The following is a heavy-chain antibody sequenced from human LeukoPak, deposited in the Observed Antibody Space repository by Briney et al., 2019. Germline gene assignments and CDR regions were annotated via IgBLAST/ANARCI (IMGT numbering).Heavy chain of an antibody. J-gene: IGHJ4*02. CDR1: GYTFTGYY. CDR2: INPNSGGT. D-gene: IGHD2-2*01. Sequence: GASVKVSCKASGYTFTGYYMHWVRQAPGQGLEWMGWINPNSGGTNYAQKFQGRVTMTRDTSISTAHMELSRLRSDDTAVYYCARLVCSSTSCHLDYWGQGTLVTVSS. CDR3: ARLVCSSTSCHLDY. V-gene: IGHV1-2*02.